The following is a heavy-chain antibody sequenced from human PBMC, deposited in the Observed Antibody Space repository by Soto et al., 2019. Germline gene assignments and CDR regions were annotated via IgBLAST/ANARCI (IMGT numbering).Heavy chain of an antibody. CDR2: INAGNGNT. D-gene: IGHD3-16*01. CDR3: ARRLGGSYNYYYGMDV. Sequence: GASVKVSCKDSGYTFTSYAMHWVRQAPGQRLEWMGWINAGNGNTKYSQKFQGRVTITRDTSASTAYMELSSLRSEDTAVYYCARRLGGSYNYYYGMDVWGQGTTVTVSS. CDR1: GYTFTSYA. J-gene: IGHJ6*02. V-gene: IGHV1-3*01.